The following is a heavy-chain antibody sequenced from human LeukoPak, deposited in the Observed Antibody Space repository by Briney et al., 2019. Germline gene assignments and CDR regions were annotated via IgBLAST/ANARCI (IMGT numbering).Heavy chain of an antibody. Sequence: GGSLRLSCAASGFTFSSYAMHWVRQAPGKGLEWVAVISYDGSNKYYADSVKSRFTISRDNSKNTLYLQMNSLRAEDTAVYYCARRSSDYDILTGYRSDAFDIWGQGTMVTVSS. CDR1: GFTFSSYA. D-gene: IGHD3-9*01. J-gene: IGHJ3*02. CDR3: ARRSSDYDILTGYRSDAFDI. V-gene: IGHV3-30-3*01. CDR2: ISYDGSNK.